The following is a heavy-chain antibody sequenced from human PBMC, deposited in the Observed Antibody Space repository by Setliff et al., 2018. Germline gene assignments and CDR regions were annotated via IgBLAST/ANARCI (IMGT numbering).Heavy chain of an antibody. CDR3: ARQGRKSDSRGYYYWTDFDY. V-gene: IGHV4-39*01. Sequence: SETLSLTCTVSAGSISSSSYYWGWIRQPPGKGLEWIATIHYSGSTYYNPSLKSRVTTSVDTSKNRFSLKLSFVTAADTAVYYCARQGRKSDSRGYYYWTDFDYWGQGALVTVSS. CDR1: AGSISSSSYY. D-gene: IGHD3-22*01. CDR2: IHYSGST. J-gene: IGHJ4*02.